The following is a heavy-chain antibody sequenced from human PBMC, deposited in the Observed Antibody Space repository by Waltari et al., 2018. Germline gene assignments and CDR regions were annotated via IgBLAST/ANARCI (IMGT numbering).Heavy chain of an antibody. J-gene: IGHJ6*03. V-gene: IGHV3-53*02. Sequence: EVQLVETGGGLIQPGGSLRLSCAASGFTVSSNYMSWVRQAPGKGLEWVSVIYSGGSTYYAVSVKGRFTISRDNSKNTLYLQMNSLRAEDTAVYYCARLAPYSYYMDVWGKGTTVTVSS. CDR3: ARLAPYSYYMDV. CDR1: GFTVSSNY. CDR2: IYSGGST.